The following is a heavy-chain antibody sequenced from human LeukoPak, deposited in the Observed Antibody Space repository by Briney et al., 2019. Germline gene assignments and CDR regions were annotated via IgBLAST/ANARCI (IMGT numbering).Heavy chain of an antibody. CDR3: ARGLEMATI. Sequence: PGGSLRLSCAASGFTFSSYGMHWVRQAPGKGLEWVSGINWSGDRIGYADSVKGRFTISRDNAKNSLYLQMNSLRAEDTAVYYCARGLEMATIGGQGTLVTVSS. J-gene: IGHJ4*02. V-gene: IGHV3-48*04. CDR2: INWSGDRI. D-gene: IGHD5-24*01. CDR1: GFTFSSYG.